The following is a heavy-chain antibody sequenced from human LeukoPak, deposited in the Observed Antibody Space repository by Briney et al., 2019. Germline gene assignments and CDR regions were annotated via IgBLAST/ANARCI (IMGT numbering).Heavy chain of an antibody. CDR3: ARGRTVAHYFDY. D-gene: IGHD4-23*01. CDR2: IYSDGST. CDR1: GFTVSNNY. Sequence: PGGSLRLSCAASGFTVSNNYMTWVRQAPGKGLEWVSVIYSDGSTYYADSVKGRFTISRDNAKNTLYLQMNSLRAEDTAVYYCARGRTVAHYFDYWGQGTLVTVSS. J-gene: IGHJ4*02. V-gene: IGHV3-66*01.